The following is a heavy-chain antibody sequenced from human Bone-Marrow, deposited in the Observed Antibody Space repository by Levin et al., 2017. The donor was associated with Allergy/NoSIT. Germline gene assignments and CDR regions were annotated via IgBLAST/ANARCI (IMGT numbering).Heavy chain of an antibody. CDR2: ISYDGSNK. CDR1: GFTFSSYG. D-gene: IGHD6-19*01. CDR3: AKEGAQYSSGWYHYGMDV. V-gene: IGHV3-30*18. J-gene: IGHJ6*02. Sequence: PGGSLRLSCAASGFTFSSYGMHWVRQAPGKGLEWVAVISYDGSNKYYADAVKGRFTISRDNSKNTLYLQMNSLGAEDTAVYYCAKEGAQYSSGWYHYGMDVWGQGTTVTVSS.